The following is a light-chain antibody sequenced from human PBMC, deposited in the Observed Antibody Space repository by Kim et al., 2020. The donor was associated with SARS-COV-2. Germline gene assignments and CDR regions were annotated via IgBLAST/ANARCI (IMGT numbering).Light chain of an antibody. Sequence: NFMLTQPHSVSESPGKTVTISCTRSSGSIASTNVQWYQQRPGTSPTAVIFENNQRPSGVPDPFSGSIDGSSNSASLTISGLKTEDEADYYCQSFDSTIQVFGGGTKVTVL. CDR2: ENN. CDR1: SGSIASTN. J-gene: IGLJ3*02. V-gene: IGLV6-57*01. CDR3: QSFDSTIQV.